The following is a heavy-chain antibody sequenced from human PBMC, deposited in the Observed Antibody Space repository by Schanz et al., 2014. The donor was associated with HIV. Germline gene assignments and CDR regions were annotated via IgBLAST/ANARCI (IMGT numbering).Heavy chain of an antibody. CDR3: ARSNIAVSHAMDV. V-gene: IGHV3-23*01. Sequence: EVQLLESGGGLVQPGGSLRLSCAASRFTFSSYAMSWVRQAPGKGLEWVSLISGSGGHTYYADSVKGRFTISRDNSKSTLYLQMNSLRAEDTAVYYCARSNIAVSHAMDVWGQGTTVTVSS. J-gene: IGHJ6*02. D-gene: IGHD6-19*01. CDR2: ISGSGGHT. CDR1: RFTFSSYA.